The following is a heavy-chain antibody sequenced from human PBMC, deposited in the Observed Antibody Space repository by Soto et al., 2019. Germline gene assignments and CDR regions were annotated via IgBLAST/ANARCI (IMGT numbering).Heavy chain of an antibody. CDR3: VKDSYYDILTGFSYFDY. CDR1: GFTFDNYA. V-gene: IGHV3-9*01. CDR2: ISWSGGDK. J-gene: IGHJ4*02. D-gene: IGHD3-9*01. Sequence: EVQLVESGGDLVQPGRSLRLACAASGFTFDNYAMHWVRQLPGKGLEWVSGISWSGGDKAYAASVKGRCSISRDNATKSLYLHIDSLILEDTAVYYCVKDSYYDILTGFSYFDYWGRGTPVTVSS.